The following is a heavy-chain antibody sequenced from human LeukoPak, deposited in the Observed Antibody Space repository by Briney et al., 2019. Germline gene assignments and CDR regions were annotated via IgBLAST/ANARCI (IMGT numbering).Heavy chain of an antibody. J-gene: IGHJ6*03. CDR2: IIPIFGTA. CDR3: ARSTGIAARSPYYYYYMDV. CDR1: GGTFSSYA. Sequence: SVKLSCKASGGTFSSYAISWVRQAPGQRLEWMGGIIPIFGTANYAQKFQGRVTITTDESTSTAYMELSSLRSEDTAVYYCARSTGIAARSPYYYYYMDVWGKGTTVTVSS. D-gene: IGHD6-6*01. V-gene: IGHV1-69*05.